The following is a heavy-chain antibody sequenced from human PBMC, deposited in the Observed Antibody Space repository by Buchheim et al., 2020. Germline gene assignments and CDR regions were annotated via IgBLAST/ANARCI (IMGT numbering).Heavy chain of an antibody. CDR1: GFTFSSYA. CDR2: ISYDGSNK. CDR3: AREQLVPGRYYYYGMDV. D-gene: IGHD6-6*01. J-gene: IGHJ6*02. Sequence: QVQLVESGGGVVQPGRSLRLSCAASGFTFSSYAMHWVRQAPGKGLEWVAVISYDGSNKYYADSVKGRFHISRDNSKNRMYLQMNSLRAEDTAVYYCAREQLVPGRYYYYGMDVWGQGTT. V-gene: IGHV3-30-3*01.